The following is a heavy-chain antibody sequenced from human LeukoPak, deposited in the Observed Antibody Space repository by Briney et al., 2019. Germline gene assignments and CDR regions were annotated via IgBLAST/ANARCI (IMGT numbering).Heavy chain of an antibody. CDR1: GFTFSSYD. V-gene: IGHV3-23*01. Sequence: GGSLRLSCAASGFTFSSYDMSWVRQGPGKGLEWVSAISGSGGSTYYADSVKGRFTISRDNSKNTLYLQMNSLRAEDTAVYYCARRAGDYSHPYDYWGQGTLVTVSS. J-gene: IGHJ4*02. D-gene: IGHD3-22*01. CDR3: ARRAGDYSHPYDY. CDR2: ISGSGGST.